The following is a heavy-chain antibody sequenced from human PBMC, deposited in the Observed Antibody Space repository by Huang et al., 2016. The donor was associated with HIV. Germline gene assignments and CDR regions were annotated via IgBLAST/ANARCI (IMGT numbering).Heavy chain of an antibody. CDR2: ISGDNVST. J-gene: IGHJ4*02. D-gene: IGHD3-16*01. CDR1: GYKFHIYE. V-gene: IGHV1-18*04. Sequence: QIHLVQSGPEVKQPGASVKVSCKASGYKFHIYEITWVRQTPGQGLEWMGWISGDNVSTRFAQKFQDRLTMTTDVSTSTAYLELRSLRLDDTAVCYCARTKGEFDFWGQGALVTVSS. CDR3: ARTKGEFDF.